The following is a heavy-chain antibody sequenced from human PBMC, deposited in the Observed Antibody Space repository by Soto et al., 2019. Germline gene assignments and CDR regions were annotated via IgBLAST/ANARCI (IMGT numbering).Heavy chain of an antibody. D-gene: IGHD2-8*01. CDR3: ARSAMAGENYYYGMDV. CDR1: GYTFTSYG. Sequence: ASVKVSCKASGYTFTSYGITWVRQAPGQGLEWMGWISVYNGNTNYAQKLQGRVTMTTDTSTSTAHLEVRSLRSDDTAVYYCARSAMAGENYYYGMDVCGQGTTLTVSS. V-gene: IGHV1-18*04. CDR2: ISVYNGNT. J-gene: IGHJ6*02.